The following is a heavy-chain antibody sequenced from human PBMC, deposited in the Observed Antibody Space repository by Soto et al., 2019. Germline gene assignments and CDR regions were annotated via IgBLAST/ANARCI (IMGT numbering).Heavy chain of an antibody. J-gene: IGHJ4*02. CDR3: ARGSTDSYPGSRIFDF. D-gene: IGHD3-10*01. V-gene: IGHV3-23*01. Sequence: GGSLRLSYAASEFHFSSYAMSLIRQAPGKGLEWVSAISGSGGSTYYADSVRGRFVISRDNSKKTLYLQMTSLTAEDSAMYYCARGSTDSYPGSRIFDFWGRGTLVTVSS. CDR1: EFHFSSYA. CDR2: ISGSGGST.